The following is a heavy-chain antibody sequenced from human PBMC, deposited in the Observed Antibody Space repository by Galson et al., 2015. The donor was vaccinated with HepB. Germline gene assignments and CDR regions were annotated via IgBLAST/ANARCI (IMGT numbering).Heavy chain of an antibody. CDR1: GGTFSNYG. V-gene: IGHV1-69*01. Sequence: QSGAEVKKPGESLKISCKASGGTFSNYGISWVRQAPGQGLEWMGGIIPIFGTTNYAQKFQDRLTITADESTSTAFMELSSLRSEDTAVYYCARDQRILSGSAFDNWGQGTLVTVSS. J-gene: IGHJ4*02. CDR3: ARDQRILSGSAFDN. D-gene: IGHD3-10*01. CDR2: IIPIFGTT.